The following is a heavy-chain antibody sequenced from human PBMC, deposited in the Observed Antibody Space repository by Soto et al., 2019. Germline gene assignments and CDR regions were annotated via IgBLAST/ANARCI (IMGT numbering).Heavy chain of an antibody. CDR3: ARGGKHIVVVTAIEDWFDY. CDR2: INHSGST. CDR1: GGSFSGYY. D-gene: IGHD2-21*02. Sequence: QVQLQQWGAGLLKPSETLSLTCAVYGGSFSGYYWSWIRQPPGKGLEWIGEINHSGSTNYNPSLKRRVTIAVDTSKSQFSLELSSVTAADTAVYYCARGGKHIVVVTAIEDWFDYWGQGTLVTVSS. J-gene: IGHJ4*02. V-gene: IGHV4-34*01.